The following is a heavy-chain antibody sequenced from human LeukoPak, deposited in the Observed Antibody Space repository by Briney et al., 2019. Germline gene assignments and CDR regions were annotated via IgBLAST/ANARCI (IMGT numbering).Heavy chain of an antibody. CDR3: ARENYDFWADY. CDR1: GGSISSSSYY. J-gene: IGHJ4*02. Sequence: SETLSLTCTVSGGSISSSSYYWGWIRQPPGKGLEWIGSIYYSGSTYYNPSLKSRVTISVDTSKNQFSLKLSSVTAADTAVYYCARENYDFWADYWGQGTLVTVSS. V-gene: IGHV4-39*02. CDR2: IYYSGST. D-gene: IGHD3-3*01.